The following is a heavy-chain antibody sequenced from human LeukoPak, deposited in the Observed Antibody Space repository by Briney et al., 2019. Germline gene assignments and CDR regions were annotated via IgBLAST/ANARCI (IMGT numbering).Heavy chain of an antibody. V-gene: IGHV3-21*01. CDR2: ISSCGSYI. D-gene: IGHD1-1*01. CDR3: ARERERTGATA. Sequence: GGSLRLSCAASGFTFSSYSMNWVRQAPGKGPEWVSSISSCGSYIYYADSVKGRFTISRDNAKNSLYLQMNSLRAVDTGVYYCARERERTGATAWGQGTLVTVSS. CDR1: GFTFSSYS. J-gene: IGHJ4*02.